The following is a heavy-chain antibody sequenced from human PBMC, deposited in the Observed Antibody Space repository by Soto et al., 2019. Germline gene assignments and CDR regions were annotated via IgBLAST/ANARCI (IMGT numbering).Heavy chain of an antibody. CDR2: ISSSSSYT. CDR1: GFTFSDYY. CDR3: ARDDIVVVPAAMYVGYYYYGMDV. V-gene: IGHV3-11*05. Sequence: QVQLVESGGGLVKPGGSLRLSCAASGFTFSDYYMSWIRQPPGKGLEWVSYISSSSSYTNYADSVKGRFTISRDNAKNSRYRQRNSRRAEDTAVYYCARDDIVVVPAAMYVGYYYYGMDVWGQGTTVTVSS. D-gene: IGHD2-2*01. J-gene: IGHJ6*02.